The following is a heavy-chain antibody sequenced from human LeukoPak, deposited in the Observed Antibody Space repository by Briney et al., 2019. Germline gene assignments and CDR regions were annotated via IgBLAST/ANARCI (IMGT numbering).Heavy chain of an antibody. J-gene: IGHJ3*02. CDR2: ISGSGIK. CDR1: RFTFSSYE. V-gene: IGHV3-48*03. D-gene: IGHD2-8*01. CDR3: AREDTGVAFDI. Sequence: GGSLRLSCAASRFTFSSYEMNWVRQAPGKGLEWVSYISGSGIKHYADSVKCRFTISRDIGKNSLYLQMNSLRVEDTAVYYCAREDTGVAFDIWGQGTTVTV.